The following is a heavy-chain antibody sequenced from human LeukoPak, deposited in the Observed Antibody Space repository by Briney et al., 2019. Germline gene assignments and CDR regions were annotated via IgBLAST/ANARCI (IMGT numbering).Heavy chain of an antibody. Sequence: PGGSLRLSCAVSGFTMNTNYMTWVRQAPGKGLEWVSLIYSGGSTYYADFVKGRFTISRDNYKNTLYLQMNSLRAEDTAVYYCAKDSQYDFVWGSYHYTGYYYMDVWGKGTTVTVSS. CDR1: GFTMNTNY. J-gene: IGHJ6*03. CDR2: IYSGGST. D-gene: IGHD3-16*02. V-gene: IGHV3-53*01. CDR3: AKDSQYDFVWGSYHYTGYYYMDV.